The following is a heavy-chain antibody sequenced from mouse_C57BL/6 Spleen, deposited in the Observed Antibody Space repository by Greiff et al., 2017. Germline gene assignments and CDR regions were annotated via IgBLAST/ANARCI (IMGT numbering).Heavy chain of an antibody. CDR1: GYTFTSYW. Sequence: VQLQQPGAELVKPGASVKLSCKASGYTFTSYWMHWVKQRPGQGLEWIGMIHPNSGSTNYNEKFKSKATLTVDKSSSTAYMQLSSLTSEDSAVYYCARDHGSGGYFDYWGQGTTLTVSS. J-gene: IGHJ2*01. D-gene: IGHD1-1*01. CDR3: ARDHGSGGYFDY. CDR2: IHPNSGST. V-gene: IGHV1-64*01.